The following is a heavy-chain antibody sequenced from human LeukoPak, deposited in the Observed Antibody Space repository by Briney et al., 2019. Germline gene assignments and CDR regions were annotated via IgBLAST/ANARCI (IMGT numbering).Heavy chain of an antibody. CDR1: GYTFTNYG. D-gene: IGHD1-26*01. Sequence: ASVKVSCKASGYTFTNYGITWVRQAPGQGLEWMGWISPYSGDTNYAQKLQGRVTMTTATMPTDTSTSTAYMELRSLTSDDTAVYYCARGNVGATRGLDYWGQGTLVTVSS. V-gene: IGHV1-18*01. CDR2: ISPYSGDT. J-gene: IGHJ4*02. CDR3: ARGNVGATRGLDY.